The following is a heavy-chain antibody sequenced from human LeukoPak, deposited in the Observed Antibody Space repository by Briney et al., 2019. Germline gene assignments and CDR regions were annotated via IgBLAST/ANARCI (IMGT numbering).Heavy chain of an antibody. Sequence: PSETLSLTCTVSGGSLSSSSYYWGWIRQPPGKGLEWIGSIYYSGCTYYNPSLKSRVTISVDTSKNQFSLWLSSVTAADTAVYYCATRDTYASGAFDYWGQGTLVTVSS. CDR2: IYYSGCT. CDR1: GGSLSSSSYY. CDR3: ATRDTYASGAFDY. V-gene: IGHV4-39*01. D-gene: IGHD3-16*01. J-gene: IGHJ4*02.